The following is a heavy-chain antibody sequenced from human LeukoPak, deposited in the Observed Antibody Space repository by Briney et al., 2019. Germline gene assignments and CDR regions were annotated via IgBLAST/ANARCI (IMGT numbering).Heavy chain of an antibody. V-gene: IGHV3-30*19. J-gene: IGHJ4*02. Sequence: GGSLRLSCAASGFTFSSYGMHWVRQAPGKGLEWVAVISYDGSNKYYADSVKGRFTISRGNSKNTLYLQMNSLRAEDTAVYYCARDWRYYFDYWGQGTLVTVSS. CDR3: ARDWRYYFDY. CDR1: GFTFSSYG. CDR2: ISYDGSNK.